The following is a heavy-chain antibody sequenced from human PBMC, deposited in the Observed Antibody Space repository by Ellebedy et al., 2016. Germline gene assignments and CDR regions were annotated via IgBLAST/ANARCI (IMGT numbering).Heavy chain of an antibody. CDR3: ARDVNWAFDL. Sequence: GGSLRLSCEASGFTFSNEPMNWVRQAPGKGLEWISNIRSSGNEMYHADSVKGRFTVSRDNAKNSLYLQMDSLRDEDTAVYYCARDVNWAFDLWGQGTVVTVSS. CDR1: GFTFSNEP. V-gene: IGHV3-48*02. J-gene: IGHJ4*02. CDR2: IRSSGNEM. D-gene: IGHD7-27*01.